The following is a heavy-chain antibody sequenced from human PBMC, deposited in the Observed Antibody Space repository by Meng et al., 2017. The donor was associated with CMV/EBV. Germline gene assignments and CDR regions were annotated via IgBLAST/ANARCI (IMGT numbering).Heavy chain of an antibody. D-gene: IGHD6-13*01. CDR1: GGSSSGYY. Sequence: YGGSSSGYYWSWIRQPPGKGLEWIGEINHSGSTNYNPSLKSRVTISVDTSKNQFSLKLSSVTAADTAVYYCGRIAAAGTNLSRWFDPWGQGTLVTVSS. V-gene: IGHV4-34*01. J-gene: IGHJ5*02. CDR2: INHSGST. CDR3: GRIAAAGTNLSRWFDP.